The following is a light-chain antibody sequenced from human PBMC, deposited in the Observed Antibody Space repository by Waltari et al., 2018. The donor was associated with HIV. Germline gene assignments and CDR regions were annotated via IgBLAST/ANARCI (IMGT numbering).Light chain of an antibody. J-gene: IGLJ3*02. CDR2: DVT. Sequence: QSALTQPRSVSGSPGQSVTIACTGTSSDVGGYTYFPWYQQHPAKAPKRMIYDVTKRPSGVPDRFSGSKSVNTASLTISGLEAEDEAYYYCCSYAGSYTLVFGGGTKLTVL. V-gene: IGLV2-11*01. CDR3: CSYAGSYTLV. CDR1: SSDVGGYTY.